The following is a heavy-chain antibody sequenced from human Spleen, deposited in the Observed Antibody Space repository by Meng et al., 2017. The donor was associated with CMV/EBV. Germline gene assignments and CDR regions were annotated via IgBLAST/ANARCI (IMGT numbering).Heavy chain of an antibody. D-gene: IGHD3-3*01. CDR1: GGTFSSYA. CDR2: IIPIFGTA. CDR3: ASRGGSNYYNFDY. J-gene: IGHJ4*02. Sequence: SVKVSCKASGGTFSSYAISWVRQAPGQGLEWMGGIIPIFGTANYAQKFQGRVTITTDESTSTAYMELSSLRSEDTAVYYCASRGGSNYYNFDYWGQGTLVTVSS. V-gene: IGHV1-69*05.